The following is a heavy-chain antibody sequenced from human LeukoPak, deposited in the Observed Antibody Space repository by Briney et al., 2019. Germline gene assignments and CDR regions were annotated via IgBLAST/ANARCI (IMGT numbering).Heavy chain of an antibody. D-gene: IGHD3-10*01. V-gene: IGHV4-59*01. J-gene: IGHJ6*04. CDR1: GGSISSYY. CDR3: ARGRLWFGELLFNYYYYYGMDV. CDR2: IYYSGST. Sequence: SETLSLTCTLSGGSISSYYWSWIRQPPGKGLEWIGYIYYSGSTNYNPSFKRRVTISVDTSKNQFSLKLSSGTAAGTAVYYCARGRLWFGELLFNYYYYYGMDVWGKGTTVTVSS.